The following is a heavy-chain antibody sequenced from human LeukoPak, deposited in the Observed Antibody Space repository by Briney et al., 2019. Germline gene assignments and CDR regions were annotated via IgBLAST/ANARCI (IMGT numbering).Heavy chain of an antibody. J-gene: IGHJ4*02. Sequence: GASVKVSCKTSGYTFTEYYIHWLRQAPGQGLEWMGRINPNTGATNYAQKFQGKVTMTRDTSISTAYMGLSRLLFGDSAVYYCARALGVGFGQFAYYFDFWGQGMLVTVSA. CDR3: ARALGVGFGQFAYYFDF. D-gene: IGHD3-10*01. V-gene: IGHV1-2*06. CDR2: INPNTGAT. CDR1: GYTFTEYY.